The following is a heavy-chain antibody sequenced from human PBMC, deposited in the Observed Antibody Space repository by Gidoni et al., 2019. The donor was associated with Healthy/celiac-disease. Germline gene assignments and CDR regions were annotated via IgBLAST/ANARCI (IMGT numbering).Heavy chain of an antibody. V-gene: IGHV3-33*01. Sequence: QVQLVESGGGVVQPGRSLRLSCAASGFTFSSYGMHWVRQAPGTGLEWVAVIWYDGSNKYYADSVKGRFTISRDNSKNTLYLQMNSLRAEDTAVYYCARGADSSSSDAFDIWGQGTMVTVSS. CDR3: ARGADSSSSDAFDI. CDR1: GFTFSSYG. D-gene: IGHD6-6*01. J-gene: IGHJ3*02. CDR2: IWYDGSNK.